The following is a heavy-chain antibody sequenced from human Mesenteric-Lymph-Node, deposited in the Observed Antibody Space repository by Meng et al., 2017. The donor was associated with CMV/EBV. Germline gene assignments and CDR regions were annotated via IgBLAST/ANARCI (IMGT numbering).Heavy chain of an antibody. CDR2: ISGSGGST. Sequence: GESLKISCAASGFTFSSYAMSWVRQAPGKGLEWVSAISGSGGSTYYADSVKGRFTISRDNSKNTLYLQMNSLRAEDTAVYYCATPSRQYSGSYWGQGTLVTVSS. V-gene: IGHV3-23*01. CDR3: ATPSRQYSGSY. D-gene: IGHD1-26*01. CDR1: GFTFSSYA. J-gene: IGHJ4*02.